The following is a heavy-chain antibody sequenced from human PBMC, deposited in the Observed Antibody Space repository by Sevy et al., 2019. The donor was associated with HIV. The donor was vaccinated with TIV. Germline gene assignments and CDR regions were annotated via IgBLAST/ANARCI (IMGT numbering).Heavy chain of an antibody. CDR3: ARVPTYHYGSATYFDY. CDR1: GYIFTNSG. V-gene: IGHV1-18*01. CDR2: IGVYNGNL. D-gene: IGHD3-10*01. Sequence: ASVKVSCKTSGYIFTNSGITWVRQAPGQGLEWMGWIGVYNGNLKYAQKFQGRVTMTTDTSTGTAYMELTSLRSDDTGVYHCARVPTYHYGSATYFDYWGQGTLVTVSS. J-gene: IGHJ4*02.